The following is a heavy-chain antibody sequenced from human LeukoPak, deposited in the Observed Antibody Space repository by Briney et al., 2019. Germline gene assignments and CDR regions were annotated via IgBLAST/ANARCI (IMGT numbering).Heavy chain of an antibody. V-gene: IGHV4-4*07. D-gene: IGHD6-13*01. CDR1: GGSISSYY. CDR2: MHTSGST. Sequence: SETLSLTCTVSGGSISSYYWSWIRQPAGKGLEWIGRMHTSGSTHYNPSLKSRVTMSEDTSKNQFSLKLSSVTAADTAVYYCARVAAAGTGIFVNFYYSMDIWGKGTTVTISS. CDR3: ARVAAAGTGIFVNFYYSMDI. J-gene: IGHJ6*03.